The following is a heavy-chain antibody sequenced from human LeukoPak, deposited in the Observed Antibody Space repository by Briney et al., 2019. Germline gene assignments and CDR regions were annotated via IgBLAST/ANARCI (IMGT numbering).Heavy chain of an antibody. CDR1: GGSIRSYY. V-gene: IGHV4-59*08. Sequence: KPSEAPSPTCTVSGGSIRSYYWRLIRQPPRKGPGWVGDIYYSGSTNYNPSLKSRVTISVDTSKNQFSLKLSSVTAADTAVYYCARSRPTYYYDSSGTNFDYWGQGTLVTVSS. J-gene: IGHJ4*02. CDR2: IYYSGST. CDR3: ARSRPTYYYDSSGTNFDY. D-gene: IGHD3-22*01.